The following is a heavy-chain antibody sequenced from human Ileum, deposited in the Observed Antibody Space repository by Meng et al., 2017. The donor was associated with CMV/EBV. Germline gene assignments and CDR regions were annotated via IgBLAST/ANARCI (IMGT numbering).Heavy chain of an antibody. V-gene: IGHV1-2*02. J-gene: IGHJ5*02. D-gene: IGHD2-2*01. Sequence: GYYMRWVRQARGQGLEWMGWINPNSGGTNYAQEFQGSVTMTRDTSISTAYMALSRLRSDDTAVYYCARGQCSSTSCHTRFGATWFDPWGQGTLVTVSS. CDR3: ARGQCSSTSCHTRFGATWFDP. CDR2: INPNSGGT. CDR1: GYY.